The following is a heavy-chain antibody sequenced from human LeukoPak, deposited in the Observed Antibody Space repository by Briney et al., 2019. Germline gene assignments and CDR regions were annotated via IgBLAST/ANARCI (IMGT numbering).Heavy chain of an antibody. CDR3: ARAHSAARYYFDY. V-gene: IGHV3-53*01. CDR1: GVTVSSNY. D-gene: IGHD4-17*01. J-gene: IGHJ4*02. Sequence: PGGSLRLSCAASGVTVSSNYISWVWQAPGKGLGRVSVIYSGGSTYYADSVKGRFTISRDNSKNTLYLQMNSLRAEDTAVYYCARAHSAARYYFDYWGQGTLVTVSS. CDR2: IYSGGST.